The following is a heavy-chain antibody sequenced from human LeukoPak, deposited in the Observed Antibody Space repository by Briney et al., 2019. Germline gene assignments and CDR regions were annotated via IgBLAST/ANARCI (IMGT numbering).Heavy chain of an antibody. CDR1: GGSISSYY. CDR3: ARDPGYSSSWYYFDY. CDR2: ICTSGST. Sequence: SETLSLTCTVSGGSISSYYWSWIRQPAGKGLEWIGRICTSGSTNYNPSLKSRVTMSVDTSKNQFSLKLSSVTAADTAVYYCARDPGYSSSWYYFDYWGQGTLVTVSS. V-gene: IGHV4-4*07. D-gene: IGHD6-13*01. J-gene: IGHJ4*02.